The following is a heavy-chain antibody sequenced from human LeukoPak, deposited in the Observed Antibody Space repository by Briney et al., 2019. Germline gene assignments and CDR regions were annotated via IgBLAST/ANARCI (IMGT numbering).Heavy chain of an antibody. V-gene: IGHV3-23*01. Sequence: WGALRLSCAASGFTLCNYAISWGRHAPGEGGGGVSAISDSGRDTYFADSVKGRFTISRDNSKNALYLQMNSLRAEDSAIYYCAKRVPYSSSSVYFDYWGQGTLATVSS. CDR1: GFTLCNYA. D-gene: IGHD6-6*01. CDR2: ISDSGRDT. CDR3: AKRVPYSSSSVYFDY. J-gene: IGHJ4*02.